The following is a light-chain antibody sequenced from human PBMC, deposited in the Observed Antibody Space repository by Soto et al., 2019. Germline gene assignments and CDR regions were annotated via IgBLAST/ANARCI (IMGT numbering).Light chain of an antibody. CDR1: QSVSSY. V-gene: IGKV3-11*01. CDR2: DAS. Sequence: EIVLTQSPATLSLSPGERATISCRASQSVSSYLDWYQQKPGQAPRLLIYDASNRATGIPARFSGSGSGTDSALTLSSRGLEDVAFYYCQCRSSWSPRYTFGQGTKLEIK. J-gene: IGKJ2*01. CDR3: QCRSSWSPRYT.